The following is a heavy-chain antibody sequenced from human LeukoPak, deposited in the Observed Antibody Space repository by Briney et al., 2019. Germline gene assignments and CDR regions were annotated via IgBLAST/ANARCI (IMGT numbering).Heavy chain of an antibody. Sequence: HPGGSLKLSCAASGFTFSNYAISWVRQAPGKGLEWVSYISSSSSTIYYADSVKGRFTISRDNAKNSLYLQMNSLRAEDTAVYYCARAPGGSGWYGYAFDIWGQGTMVTVSS. CDR1: GFTFSNYA. V-gene: IGHV3-48*01. CDR2: ISSSSSTI. J-gene: IGHJ3*02. D-gene: IGHD6-19*01. CDR3: ARAPGGSGWYGYAFDI.